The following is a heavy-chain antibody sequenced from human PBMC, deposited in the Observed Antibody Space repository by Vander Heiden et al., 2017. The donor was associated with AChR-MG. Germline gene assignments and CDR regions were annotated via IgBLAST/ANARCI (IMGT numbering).Heavy chain of an antibody. V-gene: IGHV3-43*01. CDR1: GFPFDDYT. D-gene: IGHD3-9*01. J-gene: IGHJ6*02. CDR3: AKAAYYDIQYGMDV. CDR2: ISWEGGST. Sequence: EVQLVESGGVVVQPGGSLRLSFAASGFPFDDYTMHGVRQAPGKGLEWVSLISWEGGSTYYADSVKGRFTISRDNSKNSLYLQMNSLRTEDTALYYCAKAAYYDIQYGMDVWGQGTTVTVSS.